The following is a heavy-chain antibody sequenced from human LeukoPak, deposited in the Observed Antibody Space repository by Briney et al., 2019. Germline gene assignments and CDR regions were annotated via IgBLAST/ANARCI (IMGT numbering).Heavy chain of an antibody. CDR2: IRNDRIT. V-gene: IGHV3-15*01. Sequence: GGSLRLSCVLSGLTFSDAWMSWVRQAPGKGLEWVGRIRNDRITDYAAPVQGRFSISRDNSKNTFYLQMNSLRAEDTAVYYCVRDGGVSGYDLLDYWGQGTLVTVSS. D-gene: IGHD5-12*01. CDR3: VRDGGVSGYDLLDY. J-gene: IGHJ4*02. CDR1: GLTFSDAW.